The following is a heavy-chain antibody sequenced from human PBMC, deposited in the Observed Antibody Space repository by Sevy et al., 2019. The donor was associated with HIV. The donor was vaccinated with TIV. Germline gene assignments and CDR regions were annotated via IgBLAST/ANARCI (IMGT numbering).Heavy chain of an antibody. Sequence: ASVKVSCKASGYTFTSYGISWVRQAPGQGLEWMGWISAYNGNTNYAQRLQGRVTMTTDTSTSTAYMELRSLRSDDTAVYYCARLLGSYSPPLFDYWGQGTLVTVSS. CDR3: ARLLGSYSPPLFDY. D-gene: IGHD1-26*01. CDR2: ISAYNGNT. CDR1: GYTFTSYG. J-gene: IGHJ4*02. V-gene: IGHV1-18*01.